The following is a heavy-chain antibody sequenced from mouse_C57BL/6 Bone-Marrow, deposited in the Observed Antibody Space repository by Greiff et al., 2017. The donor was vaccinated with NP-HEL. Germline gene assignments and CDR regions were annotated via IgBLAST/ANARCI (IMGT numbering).Heavy chain of an antibody. CDR1: GYTFTSYW. Sequence: QVQLQQPGAELVKPGASVKLSCKASGYTFTSYWMQWVKQRPGQGLEWIGEIDPSDSYTNYNQKFKGKATLTVDTSSSTAYMQLSSLTSEDSAVYYCARPPRTTVVAPDVWGTGTTVTVSS. J-gene: IGHJ1*03. V-gene: IGHV1-50*01. CDR2: IDPSDSYT. CDR3: ARPPRTTVVAPDV. D-gene: IGHD1-1*01.